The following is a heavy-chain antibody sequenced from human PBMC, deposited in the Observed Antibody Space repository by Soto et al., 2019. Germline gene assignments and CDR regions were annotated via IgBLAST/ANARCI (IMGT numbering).Heavy chain of an antibody. J-gene: IGHJ4*02. Sequence: SVKVSCKASGGTFSGYDISWVRQAPGQGLEWMGGIIPNFGTANYAQKFQGRVTITADKSTSTAYMALSSLRSEDTAVYYCANRRSSSWYVFDYWGQGTLVTVSS. D-gene: IGHD6-13*01. CDR1: GGTFSGYD. CDR3: ANRRSSSWYVFDY. V-gene: IGHV1-69*06. CDR2: IIPNFGTA.